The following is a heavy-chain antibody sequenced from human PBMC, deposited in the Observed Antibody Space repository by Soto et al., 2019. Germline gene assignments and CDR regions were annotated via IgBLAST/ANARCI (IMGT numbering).Heavy chain of an antibody. D-gene: IGHD3-3*01. Sequence: EVQLVQSGAEVKKTGESLKISCKSSGYRFTSYWIGWVRQMPGKGLEWMGIFYPGDSDIRYSPSFQGRVTISADKSISTAYLQWSSLKASDTAMDYCARHFWDGQNRFIDYWGQGTLVTVSP. CDR3: ARHFWDGQNRFIDY. J-gene: IGHJ4*02. V-gene: IGHV5-51*01. CDR1: GYRFTSYW. CDR2: FYPGDSDI.